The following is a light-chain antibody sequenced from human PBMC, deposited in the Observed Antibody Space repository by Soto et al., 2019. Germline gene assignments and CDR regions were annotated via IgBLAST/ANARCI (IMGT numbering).Light chain of an antibody. CDR3: SSYTSSSTHWV. V-gene: IGLV2-14*01. Sequence: QSALTQPASVSGSPGQSITISCTGTSSDVGGYNYVSWYQQHPGKAPKLMIYDVSNRPSGVSNRFSGSKSGNTAPLTISGLQAEDEADYYCSSYTSSSTHWVFGGGIKLTVL. CDR2: DVS. J-gene: IGLJ3*02. CDR1: SSDVGGYNY.